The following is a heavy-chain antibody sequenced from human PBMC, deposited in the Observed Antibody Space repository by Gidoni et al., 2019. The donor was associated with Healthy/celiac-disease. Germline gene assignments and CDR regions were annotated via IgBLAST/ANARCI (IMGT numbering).Heavy chain of an antibody. J-gene: IGHJ6*02. CDR2: ILYDGSNK. D-gene: IGHD5-18*01. CDR1: GFTFSSLG. Sequence: QVQLVESGGGVVQPGRSLRLSCSASGFTFSSLGLHWVRQAPGKGLEWVEVILYDGSNKYYADSVKGRFTISRDNSKNTLYLQMNSLRAEDTAVYYCAKDQDTAMVTGYYYYGMDVWGQGTTVTVSS. CDR3: AKDQDTAMVTGYYYYGMDV. V-gene: IGHV3-30*18.